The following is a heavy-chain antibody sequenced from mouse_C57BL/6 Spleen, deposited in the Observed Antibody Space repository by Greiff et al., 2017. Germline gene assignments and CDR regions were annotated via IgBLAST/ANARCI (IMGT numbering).Heavy chain of an antibody. Sequence: VQLQQPGAELVMPGASVKLSCKASGYTFTSYWMHWVKQRPGQGLEWIGEIDPSDSYTNYNQKFKGKSTLTVDKSSSTAYMPLSSLTSEDSAVYYCARRLKTRAMDYWGQGTSVTVSS. CDR2: IDPSDSYT. CDR1: GYTFTSYW. D-gene: IGHD1-2*01. J-gene: IGHJ4*01. V-gene: IGHV1-69*01. CDR3: ARRLKTRAMDY.